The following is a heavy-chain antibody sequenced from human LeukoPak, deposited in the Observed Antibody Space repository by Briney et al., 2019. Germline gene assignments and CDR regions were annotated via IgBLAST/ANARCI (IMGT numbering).Heavy chain of an antibody. V-gene: IGHV4-4*02. D-gene: IGHD1-26*01. J-gene: IGHJ3*02. CDR3: ASYSGSQGDAFDI. CDR1: GGSISSSNW. Sequence: SETLSLTCAVSGGSISSSNWWSWVRQPPGKGLEGIGEIYHSGSTNYNPSLKSRVTISVDKSKNQFSLKLSSVTAADTAVYYCASYSGSQGDAFDIWGQGTMVTVSS. CDR2: IYHSGST.